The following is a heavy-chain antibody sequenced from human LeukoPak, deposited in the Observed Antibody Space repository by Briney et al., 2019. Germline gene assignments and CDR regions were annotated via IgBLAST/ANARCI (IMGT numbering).Heavy chain of an antibody. Sequence: GGSLRLSCAASGFTFTNYRMHWVRQARGKGLVWVAGINNAGTGTFYADSVQGRFTISRDNAKNTVYLQMNTLRPEDTALYHCATVSEFWGQGTLVTVSS. CDR3: ATVSEF. CDR1: GFTFTNYR. J-gene: IGHJ4*02. CDR2: INNAGTGT. V-gene: IGHV3-74*01.